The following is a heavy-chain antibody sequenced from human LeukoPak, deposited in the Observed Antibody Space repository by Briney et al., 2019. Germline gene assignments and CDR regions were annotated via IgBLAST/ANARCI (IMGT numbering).Heavy chain of an antibody. V-gene: IGHV4-39*07. J-gene: IGHJ3*02. Sequence: PSETLSLTCTVSGGSISSSSYYWAWIRQPPGKELKWIGSIFYSGSTYYNPSLRGRVTISVDTSQNHFSLNLSSVTAADTAVYYCARSDGYGLVGIWGQGTMVTVSS. CDR2: IFYSGST. CDR3: ARSDGYGLVGI. CDR1: GGSISSSSYY. D-gene: IGHD3-10*01.